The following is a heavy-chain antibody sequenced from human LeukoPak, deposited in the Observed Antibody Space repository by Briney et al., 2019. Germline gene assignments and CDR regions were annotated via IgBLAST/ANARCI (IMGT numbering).Heavy chain of an antibody. Sequence: GGSLRLSCAASGFTFSSYALSWVRQAPGKGLEWVSGISDTGDSTYYADSVKGRFTISRDNSKNTLYLKMNSLRADDTAVYYCAKDRLGAAAGFFDYWGQGSLVTVSS. CDR2: ISDTGDST. V-gene: IGHV3-23*01. CDR3: AKDRLGAAAGFFDY. CDR1: GFTFSSYA. J-gene: IGHJ4*02. D-gene: IGHD6-13*01.